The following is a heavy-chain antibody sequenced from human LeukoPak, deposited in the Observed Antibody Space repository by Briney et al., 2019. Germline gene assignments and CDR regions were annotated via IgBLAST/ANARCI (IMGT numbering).Heavy chain of an antibody. J-gene: IGHJ2*01. Sequence: GGSLRLSCGASGFTFTSYAMSWIRQAPGKGLEWVSAISGGGENTYYGDSVKGWCTIARDNSKNTLYLQMNSLRAEATATYYCAKPRAMTTGVGRYFDLWGHGTLVNVSS. CDR1: GFTFTSYA. CDR2: ISGGGENT. CDR3: AKPRAMTTGVGRYFDL. V-gene: IGHV3-23*01. D-gene: IGHD1-1*01.